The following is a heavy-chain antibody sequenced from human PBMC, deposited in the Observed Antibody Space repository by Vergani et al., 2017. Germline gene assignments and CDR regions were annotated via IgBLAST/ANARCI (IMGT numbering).Heavy chain of an antibody. Sequence: EVQLVQSGAEVKKPGESLNISCQISGYSFTNYWIGWVRQMPGKGLEWMGIIHPADSDTRYSPSFQGQVTISVDKSISTDYLQRSSLRASDSAMYYCARLYGRDSSGSKYFDYWGQGTLVTVSS. V-gene: IGHV5-51*01. J-gene: IGHJ4*02. D-gene: IGHD3-22*01. CDR3: ARLYGRDSSGSKYFDY. CDR2: IHPADSDT. CDR1: GYSFTNYW.